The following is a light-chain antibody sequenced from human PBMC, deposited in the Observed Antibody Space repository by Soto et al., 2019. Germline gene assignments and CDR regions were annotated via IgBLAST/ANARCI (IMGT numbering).Light chain of an antibody. J-gene: IGLJ1*01. Sequence: QSALTQPASVSGSPGQSITISCTGTSSDVGGYNYVSWYQQHPGKAPKVMIYEVSDRPSGVSNRFSGSKSGNTASLTISGLQAEDEADYYCTSYTSRNTFVFGTGTKLTVL. CDR1: SSDVGGYNY. CDR3: TSYTSRNTFV. V-gene: IGLV2-14*01. CDR2: EVS.